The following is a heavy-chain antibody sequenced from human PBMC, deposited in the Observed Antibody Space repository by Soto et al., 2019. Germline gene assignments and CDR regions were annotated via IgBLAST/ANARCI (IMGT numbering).Heavy chain of an antibody. J-gene: IGHJ4*02. Sequence: EVQLLESGGGLVQPGGSLRLSCAASGFTFSSYAMSWVRQAPGKGLEWVSVISGSGGSTYYADSVKGRFTISRDNSKNTLYLQVNSLRAEDTAVYYCAKSLRSFDWLLNPLDYWGQGPLVTVSS. CDR1: GFTFSSYA. D-gene: IGHD3-9*01. CDR3: AKSLRSFDWLLNPLDY. V-gene: IGHV3-23*01. CDR2: ISGSGGST.